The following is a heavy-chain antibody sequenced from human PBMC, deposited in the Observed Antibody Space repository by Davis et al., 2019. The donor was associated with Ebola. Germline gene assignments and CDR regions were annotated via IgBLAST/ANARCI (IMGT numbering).Heavy chain of an antibody. D-gene: IGHD1-26*01. CDR1: GFTFSTYA. Sequence: GSLRLSCAASGFTFSTYAMYWVRQAPRKGLEWVSIIGTGYDTYYTDSVKGRFTISRDNSENALYLQMNSLRAEDTAVYYCASREVGLHNLYWGQGTLVTVSS. CDR2: IGTGYDT. CDR3: ASREVGLHNLY. J-gene: IGHJ4*02. V-gene: IGHV3-23*01.